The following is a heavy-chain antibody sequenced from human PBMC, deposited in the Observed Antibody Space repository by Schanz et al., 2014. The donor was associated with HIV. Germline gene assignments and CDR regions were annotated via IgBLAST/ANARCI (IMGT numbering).Heavy chain of an antibody. J-gene: IGHJ6*02. CDR1: GFSFSDYG. D-gene: IGHD5-18*01. V-gene: IGHV3-33*01. Sequence: QVQLVEFGGGVVQPGTSLRLSCEGSGFSFSDYGMHWVRQAPGKGLEWVAVIWYDGSNKYYTDSVKGRFTISRDSSKNTLYLQMNSLRAEDTAVYYCARDAASHSYGSTMDVWGQGTTVTVSS. CDR3: ARDAASHSYGSTMDV. CDR2: IWYDGSNK.